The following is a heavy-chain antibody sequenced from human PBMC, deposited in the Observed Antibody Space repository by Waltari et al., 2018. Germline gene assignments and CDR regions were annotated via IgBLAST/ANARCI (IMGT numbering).Heavy chain of an antibody. CDR1: TFTLNNYW. CDR2: IDEDGNVT. J-gene: IGHJ3*02. Sequence: EVQLVESGGGLVQPGGLLRLACVASTFTLNNYWVSWVRQAPGKGLEWLGNIDEDGNVTKYVSSVKGRFSFSRNNVEKTLYLHMNSLRVEDTAVYYCARDPGSGACDIWGQGAMVTVSS. CDR3: ARDPGSGACDI. V-gene: IGHV3-7*01. D-gene: IGHD1-26*01.